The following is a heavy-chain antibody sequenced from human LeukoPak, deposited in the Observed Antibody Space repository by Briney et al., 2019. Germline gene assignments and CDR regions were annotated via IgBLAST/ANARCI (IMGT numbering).Heavy chain of an antibody. D-gene: IGHD3-9*01. CDR3: ARVRSYDILTGYDWGFDP. CDR1: GGSISSYY. J-gene: IGHJ5*02. Sequence: PETLSLTCTVSGGSISSYYWSWIRQPPGKGLEWIGYIYYSGSTNYSPSLKSRVTISVDTSKNQFSLKLSSVTAADTAVYYCARVRSYDILTGYDWGFDPWGQGTLVTVSS. V-gene: IGHV4-59*01. CDR2: IYYSGST.